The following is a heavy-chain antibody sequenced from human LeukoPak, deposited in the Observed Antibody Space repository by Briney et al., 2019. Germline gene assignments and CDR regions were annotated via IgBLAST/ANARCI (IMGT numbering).Heavy chain of an antibody. Sequence: ASVKVSCKASGYTFTSYHINWVRQAPGQGLQWMGRINPNSGDTNYAQKFQGRVTMTRDTSINTAYMELSRLTSDDTAVYYCARGLSTIFVPATACLDFWGQGTLVTVSS. CDR1: GYTFTSYH. J-gene: IGHJ4*02. CDR3: ARGLSTIFVPATACLDF. V-gene: IGHV1-2*06. D-gene: IGHD3-3*01. CDR2: INPNSGDT.